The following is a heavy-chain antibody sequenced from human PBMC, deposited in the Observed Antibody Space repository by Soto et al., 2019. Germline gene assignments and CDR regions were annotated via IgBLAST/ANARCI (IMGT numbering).Heavy chain of an antibody. D-gene: IGHD2-8*01. CDR1: GGSISSTHFY. CDR3: ARANPGDIVLMVYADFDY. Sequence: SETLSLTCTVSGGSISSTHFYWGWIRQPPGKGLEWIGNIYYDGTAYYNPSLSSRLTISVDTSKNQFSLRLSSVTAADTAVYYCARANPGDIVLMVYADFDYWGQGTLVTVPQ. V-gene: IGHV4-39*01. CDR2: IYYDGTA. J-gene: IGHJ4*02.